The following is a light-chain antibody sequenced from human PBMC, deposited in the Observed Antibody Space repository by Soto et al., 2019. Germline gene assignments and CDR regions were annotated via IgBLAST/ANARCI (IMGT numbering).Light chain of an antibody. CDR2: EVS. Sequence: QSALTQPASVSGSPGQSITIACTGPRSDVGNYNLFSWYQQHPGKAPKLMIYEVSKRASGVSNRFSGSKSGNTASLTISGLQAEDEADYSCCSYAGSSTYVFGPGTKLTVL. CDR3: CSYAGSSTYV. V-gene: IGLV2-23*02. CDR1: RSDVGNYNL. J-gene: IGLJ1*01.